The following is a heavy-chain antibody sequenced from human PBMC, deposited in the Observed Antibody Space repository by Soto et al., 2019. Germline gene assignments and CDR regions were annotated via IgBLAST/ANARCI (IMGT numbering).Heavy chain of an antibody. V-gene: IGHV3-30*18. CDR1: GFTFSSYG. CDR2: ISYDGSNK. D-gene: IGHD3-9*01. J-gene: IGHJ4*02. Sequence: QVQLVESGGGVVQPGRSLRLSCAASGFTFSSYGMHWVRQAPGKGLGWVAVISYDGSNKYYADSVKGRFTISRDNSKNTLYLQMNSLRAEDTAVYYCAKDRWYFDYSFDYWGQGTLVTVSS. CDR3: AKDRWYFDYSFDY.